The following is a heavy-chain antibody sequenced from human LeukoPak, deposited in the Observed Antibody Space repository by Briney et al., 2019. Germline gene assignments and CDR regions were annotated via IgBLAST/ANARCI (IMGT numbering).Heavy chain of an antibody. V-gene: IGHV4-38-2*02. CDR1: GYSISSGYY. CDR2: IYHSGST. Sequence: PSETLSLTCTVSGYSISSGYYWGWIRPPPGKGLEWIGSIYHSGSTYYNPSLKSRVTISVDTSKNQFSLKLSSVTAADTAVYYCARYYYYYSVGDWGKAATVTVSS. J-gene: IGHJ6*03. CDR3: ARYYYYYSVGD.